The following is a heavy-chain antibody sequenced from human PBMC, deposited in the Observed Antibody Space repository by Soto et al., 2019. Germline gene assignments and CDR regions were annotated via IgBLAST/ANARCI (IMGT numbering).Heavy chain of an antibody. J-gene: IGHJ6*02. Sequence: ASVKVSCKASGYTFTGYYMHWLRQAPGQGLEWMGWINPNSGGTNYAQKFQGRVTMTRDTSISTAYMELSRLRSDDTAVYYCARDDGIVGATSYYYYYGMDVWGQGTTVTVSS. CDR3: ARDDGIVGATSYYYYYGMDV. V-gene: IGHV1-2*02. CDR2: INPNSGGT. CDR1: GYTFTGYY. D-gene: IGHD1-26*01.